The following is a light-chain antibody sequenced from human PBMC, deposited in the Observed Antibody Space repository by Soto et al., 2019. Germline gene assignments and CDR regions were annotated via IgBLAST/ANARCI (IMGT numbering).Light chain of an antibody. CDR3: QQYGSSPYT. J-gene: IGKJ2*01. V-gene: IGKV3-20*01. CDR1: QSVSSSY. Sequence: EIVLTQSPGTLSLSPGERATLSCRASQSVSSSYLAWYQQKPGQAPRLLIYGASSRATGIPDRLSGSGSVTDFTLTISSLEPEDFAVYYCQQYGSSPYTFGQVTKLEIK. CDR2: GAS.